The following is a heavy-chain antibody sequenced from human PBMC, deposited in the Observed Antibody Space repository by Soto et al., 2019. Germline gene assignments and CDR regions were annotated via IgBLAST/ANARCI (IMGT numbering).Heavy chain of an antibody. CDR3: AREFVHDYVPFDY. CDR2: ISAYNGNT. D-gene: IGHD4-17*01. J-gene: IGHJ4*02. V-gene: IGHV1-18*01. Sequence: SFETAGYTYTSNGSSWRRHAPGQGLEWMGWISAYNGNTNYAQKLQGRVTMTTDTSTSTAYMELRSLRSDDTAVYYCAREFVHDYVPFDYWGQGTLVTVSS. CDR1: GYTYTSNG.